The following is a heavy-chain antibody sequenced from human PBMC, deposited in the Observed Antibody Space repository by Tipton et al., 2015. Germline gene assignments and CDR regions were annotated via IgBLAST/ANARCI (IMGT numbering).Heavy chain of an antibody. V-gene: IGHV4-61*05. J-gene: IGHJ4*02. CDR1: GGSISSSSYY. CDR3: ACQDYDSLIRDYQTVDY. D-gene: IGHD3-9*01. Sequence: TLSLTCSVSGGSISSSSYYWDWIRQPPGKGLEWIGYIYYNGNTKYNPFLKGRVTVLVDTSKNQFSLKVNSVTAADTAVYYCACQDYDSLIRDYQTVDYWGQGTLVTVSS. CDR2: IYYNGNT.